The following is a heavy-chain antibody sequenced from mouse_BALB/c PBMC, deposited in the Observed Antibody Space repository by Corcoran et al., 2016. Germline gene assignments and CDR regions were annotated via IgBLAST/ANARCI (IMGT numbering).Heavy chain of an antibody. D-gene: IGHD2-14*01. CDR1: GFNINDYY. CDR3: ARIEEVRRAFAY. Sequence: EVQLQQSGAELVRPGALVKLSCKASGFNINDYYMHWVKQRPEQGLEWIGWIDPENGNTIYDPKFQGKASITADTSSNTAYLQLSSLTSEDTAVYYCARIEEVRRAFAYWGQGTLVTVSA. J-gene: IGHJ3*01. CDR2: IDPENGNT. V-gene: IGHV14-1*02.